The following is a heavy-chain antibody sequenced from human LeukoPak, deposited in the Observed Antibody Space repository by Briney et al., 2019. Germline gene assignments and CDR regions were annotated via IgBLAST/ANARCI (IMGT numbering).Heavy chain of an antibody. J-gene: IGHJ4*02. D-gene: IGHD5-24*01. CDR2: LSGSSSTI. Sequence: GGSLRLSCAASGFTFSDYNMNWVRQAPGKGLEWVSYLSGSSSTIYYADSVRGRFTISRDNAKNSLHLQMNSLRDEDTAVYYCARDRYLENFDYWGQGTMVTVPS. CDR1: GFTFSDYN. V-gene: IGHV3-48*02. CDR3: ARDRYLENFDY.